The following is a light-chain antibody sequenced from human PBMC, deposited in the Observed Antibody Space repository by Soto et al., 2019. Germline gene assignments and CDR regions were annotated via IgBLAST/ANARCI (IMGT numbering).Light chain of an antibody. CDR2: ETS. CDR3: QQTRSYPST. V-gene: IGKV1-9*01. CDR1: QGIDSY. Sequence: IHLSQSPSSLSASVGYRFTITCRASQGIDSYLAWYQQRPGKVPQLLIYETSILQSGVSSRFRGSGSGTDFTLTISSLQAEDFETYYCQQTRSYPSTFGGGTKVDIK. J-gene: IGKJ4*01.